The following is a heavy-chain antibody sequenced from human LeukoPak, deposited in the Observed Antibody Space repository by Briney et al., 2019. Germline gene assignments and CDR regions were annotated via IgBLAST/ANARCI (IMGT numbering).Heavy chain of an antibody. D-gene: IGHD6-19*01. Sequence: SETLSLTCTVSGGSISSYYWSWIRQPPGKGLEWIGYIYYSGSTNYNPTLKRRVTISVDTSKNQFSLKLSSVTAADTAVYYCARGSYSSGWQTFYYYYGMDVWGQGTTVTVSS. CDR1: GGSISSYY. CDR2: IYYSGST. CDR3: ARGSYSSGWQTFYYYYGMDV. V-gene: IGHV4-59*08. J-gene: IGHJ6*02.